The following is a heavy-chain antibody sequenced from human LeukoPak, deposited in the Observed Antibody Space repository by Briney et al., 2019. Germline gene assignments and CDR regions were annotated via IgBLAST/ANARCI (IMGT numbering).Heavy chain of an antibody. D-gene: IGHD2-2*01. V-gene: IGHV4-34*01. CDR1: GESFSGYY. J-gene: IGHJ4*02. CDR2: VNHGEST. Sequence: PSETLSLTCAVYGESFSGYYWTWIRQPPGKGLEWIGEVNHGESTSYNPSLKSRVSISVDTSKNQFSLKLRSVTAADTAVYYCARAQEAMPIDYWGQGTLVTVSS. CDR3: ARAQEAMPIDY.